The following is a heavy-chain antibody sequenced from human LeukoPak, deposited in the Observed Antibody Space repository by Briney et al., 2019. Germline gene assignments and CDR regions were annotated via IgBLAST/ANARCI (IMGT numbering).Heavy chain of an antibody. D-gene: IGHD3-10*01. CDR3: ASSASYPLDY. J-gene: IGHJ4*02. Sequence: GGSLRLSCAASGFTFSSYWMYWVRQAPGKGLVWVSRINSDGSRTSYADSVMGRFTISRDNAKNTLYLQMNSLRAEDTAVYYCASSASYPLDYWGQGTLVTVSS. CDR2: INSDGSRT. CDR1: GFTFSSYW. V-gene: IGHV3-74*01.